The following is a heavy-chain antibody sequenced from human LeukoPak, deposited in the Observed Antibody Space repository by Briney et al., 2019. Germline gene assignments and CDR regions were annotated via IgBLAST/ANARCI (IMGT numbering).Heavy chain of an antibody. CDR3: ARPIVVVPAALVSYFDY. D-gene: IGHD2-2*01. CDR1: GFTFSSYA. J-gene: IGHJ4*02. Sequence: GRSLRLSCAASGFTFSSYAMHWVRQAPGKGLEWVAVISYDGSNKYYADSVKGRFTISRDNSKNTLYLQMNSLRAEDTAVYYCARPIVVVPAALVSYFDYWSQGTLVTVSS. V-gene: IGHV3-30*04. CDR2: ISYDGSNK.